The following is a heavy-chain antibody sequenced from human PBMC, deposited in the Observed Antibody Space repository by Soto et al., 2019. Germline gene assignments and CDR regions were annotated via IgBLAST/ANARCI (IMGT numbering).Heavy chain of an antibody. V-gene: IGHV3-73*01. CDR3: ARDPNIVLVPAALRSYYYYYGMDV. D-gene: IGHD2-2*01. CDR2: IGSRGETYAT. Sequence: GGSLRLSCAASGFTFGASALQWVRQASGKGLEWLGRIGSRGETYATTYAASVKGRFTISRDDSKKTAYLQMNSLESEDTAVYYCARDPNIVLVPAALRSYYYYYGMDVWGQGTTVTVSS. CDR1: GFTFGASA. J-gene: IGHJ6*02.